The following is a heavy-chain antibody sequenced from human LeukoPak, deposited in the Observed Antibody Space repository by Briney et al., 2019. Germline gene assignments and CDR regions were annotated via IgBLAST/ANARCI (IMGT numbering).Heavy chain of an antibody. CDR1: GSSISGYY. J-gene: IGHJ4*02. CDR3: ARLESDYAFDS. D-gene: IGHD3-10*01. Sequence: SETLSLTCTVSGSSISGYYWSWIRQPPGKGLEWIGYISYSGSAYYNPSLTSRVTISVDTSKTQFSVNLSSVTAADAAVYYCARLESDYAFDSWGQGTLVTVSS. CDR2: ISYSGSA. V-gene: IGHV4-59*08.